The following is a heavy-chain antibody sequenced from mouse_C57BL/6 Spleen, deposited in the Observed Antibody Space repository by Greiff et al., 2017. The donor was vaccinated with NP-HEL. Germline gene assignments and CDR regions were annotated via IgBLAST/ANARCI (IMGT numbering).Heavy chain of an antibody. CDR1: GFTFSSYA. CDR2: ISDGGSYT. J-gene: IGHJ3*01. Sequence: VMLVESGGGLVKPGGSLKLSCAASGFTFSSYAMSWVRQTPEKRLEWVATISDGGSYTYYPDNVKGRFTISRDNAKTNLYLQMSHLKSEDTAMYYCARDETGTWFAYWGQGTLVTVSA. CDR3: ARDETGTWFAY. V-gene: IGHV5-4*01. D-gene: IGHD4-1*01.